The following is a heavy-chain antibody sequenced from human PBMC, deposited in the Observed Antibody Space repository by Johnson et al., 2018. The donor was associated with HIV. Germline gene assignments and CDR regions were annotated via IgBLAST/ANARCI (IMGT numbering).Heavy chain of an antibody. CDR3: AREIIAARPSAFDI. J-gene: IGHJ3*02. CDR2: ISWNSGSI. D-gene: IGHD6-6*01. Sequence: VQLVESGGGVVQPGRSLRLSCAASGFTFDDYAMHWVRQAPGKGLEWVSGISWNSGSIGYADSVKGRFTISRDNSKNTLYLQMNSLRAEDTAVYYCAREIIAARPSAFDIWGQGTMVTVSS. V-gene: IGHV3-9*01. CDR1: GFTFDDYA.